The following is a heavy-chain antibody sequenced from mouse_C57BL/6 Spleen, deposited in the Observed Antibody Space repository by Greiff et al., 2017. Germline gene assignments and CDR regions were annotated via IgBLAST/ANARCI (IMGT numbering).Heavy chain of an antibody. Sequence: QVQLQQPGAELVRPGPSVKLSCKASGYTFTSYWMHWVKQRPGQGLEWIGVIDPSDSYTNYNQKFKGKATLTVDTSSSTAYMQLSSLTSEDSAVYYCARGAYYGSSYLDYWGQGTTLTVSS. V-gene: IGHV1-59*01. CDR2: IDPSDSYT. D-gene: IGHD1-1*01. CDR1: GYTFTSYW. CDR3: ARGAYYGSSYLDY. J-gene: IGHJ2*01.